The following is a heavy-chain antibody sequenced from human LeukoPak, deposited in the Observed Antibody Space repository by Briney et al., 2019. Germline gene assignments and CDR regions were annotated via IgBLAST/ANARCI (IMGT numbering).Heavy chain of an antibody. CDR1: GFTFSSYA. J-gene: IGHJ4*02. Sequence: GGSLRLSCAASGFTFSSYAMSWVRQAPGKGLEWVSAISGSGGSTYYADSVKGRFTISRDNSKNTLYLQMNSLRAEDTAVYYCAKDLFDLYYGSGSYFDYWGQGTLVTVSS. D-gene: IGHD3-10*01. CDR3: AKDLFDLYYGSGSYFDY. CDR2: ISGSGGST. V-gene: IGHV3-23*01.